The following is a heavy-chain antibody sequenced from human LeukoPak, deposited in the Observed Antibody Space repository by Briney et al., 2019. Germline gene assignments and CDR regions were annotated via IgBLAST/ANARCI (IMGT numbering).Heavy chain of an antibody. D-gene: IGHD6-6*01. Sequence: GASVKVSCKASGGTFSSYAISWVRQAPGQGLEWMGGIIPIFGTANYAQKFQGRVTITADKSTSTAYMELSSLRSEDTAVYYCASGDSSSENWFDPWGQGTLVTVSS. V-gene: IGHV1-69*06. J-gene: IGHJ5*02. CDR1: GGTFSSYA. CDR2: IIPIFGTA. CDR3: ASGDSSSENWFDP.